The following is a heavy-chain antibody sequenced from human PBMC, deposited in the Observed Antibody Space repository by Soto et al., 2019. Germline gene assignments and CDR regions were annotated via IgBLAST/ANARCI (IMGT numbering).Heavy chain of an antibody. J-gene: IGHJ4*02. CDR1: GFTFSSYA. CDR2: ISGSGGST. Sequence: GGYLRLSCAASGFTFSSYAMSWVRQAPGKGLEWVSAISGSGGSTYYADSVKGRFTISRDNSKNTLYLQMNSLRAEDTAVYYCAKDYGGNSGYFDYWGQGTLVTVSS. CDR3: AKDYGGNSGYFDY. D-gene: IGHD4-17*01. V-gene: IGHV3-23*01.